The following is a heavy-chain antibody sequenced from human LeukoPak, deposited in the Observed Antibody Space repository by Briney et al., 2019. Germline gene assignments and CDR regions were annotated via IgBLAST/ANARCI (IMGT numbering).Heavy chain of an antibody. D-gene: IGHD2-15*01. CDR3: ARDISVLGYCSGGSCYDAFDI. V-gene: IGHV3-49*04. Sequence: GRSLRLSCTASGFTFGDYAMSWVRQAPGKGLEWVGFIRSKAYGGTTEYAASVKGRFTISRDDSKSIAYLQMNSLRAEDTAVYYCARDISVLGYCSGGSCYDAFDIWGQGTMVTVSS. J-gene: IGHJ3*02. CDR1: GFTFGDYA. CDR2: IRSKAYGGTT.